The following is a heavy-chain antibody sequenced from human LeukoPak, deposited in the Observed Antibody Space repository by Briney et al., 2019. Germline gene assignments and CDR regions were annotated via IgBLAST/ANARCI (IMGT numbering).Heavy chain of an antibody. CDR1: GYTFTSYG. V-gene: IGHV1-18*01. CDR2: ISAYNGNT. J-gene: IGHJ6*02. Sequence: ASVKVSCKASGYTFTSYGISWVRQAPGQGLEWMGWISAYNGNTNYAQKLQGRVTMTTDTSTSTAYMELRSLRSDDTAVYYCARDQFSGSYPYYCYGMDVWGRGTTVTVSS. D-gene: IGHD1-26*01. CDR3: ARDQFSGSYPYYCYGMDV.